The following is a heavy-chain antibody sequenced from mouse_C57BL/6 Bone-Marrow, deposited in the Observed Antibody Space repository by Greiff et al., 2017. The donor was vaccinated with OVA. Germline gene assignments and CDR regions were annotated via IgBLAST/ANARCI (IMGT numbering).Heavy chain of an antibody. D-gene: IGHD1-2*01. CDR2: IYPGSGNT. Sequence: QVQLQQSGAELVRPGASVKLSCKASGYTFTDYYINWVKQRPGQGLEWIARIYPGSGNTYYNEKFKGKATLTAEKSSSTAYMQLSILTSEDSAVYVCARRGYYGLWYFDVWGTGTTVTVSS. V-gene: IGHV1-76*01. CDR1: GYTFTDYY. CDR3: ARRGYYGLWYFDV. J-gene: IGHJ1*03.